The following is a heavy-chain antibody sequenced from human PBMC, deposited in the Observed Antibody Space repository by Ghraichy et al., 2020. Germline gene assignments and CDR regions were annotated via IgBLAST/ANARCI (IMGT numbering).Heavy chain of an antibody. V-gene: IGHV3-48*02. D-gene: IGHD3-22*01. Sequence: LSLTCAASGFTFSRYSMNWVRQAPGKGLEWVSYISSSSNTIYYADSVKGRFTISRDNAKNSLYLQMNSLRDEDTAVYYCARNSIPLIVVVTRHYYYGMDVWGQGTTVTVSS. CDR2: ISSSSNTI. J-gene: IGHJ6*02. CDR1: GFTFSRYS. CDR3: ARNSIPLIVVVTRHYYYGMDV.